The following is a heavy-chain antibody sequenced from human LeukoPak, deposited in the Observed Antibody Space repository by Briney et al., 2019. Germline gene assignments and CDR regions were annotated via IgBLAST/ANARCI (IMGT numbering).Heavy chain of an antibody. V-gene: IGHV3-7*01. CDR2: IGQDGSQK. CDR1: GFTLSDHW. CDR3: VRGLSAISS. D-gene: IGHD2-21*02. J-gene: IGHJ5*02. Sequence: GGSLSLSCVASGFTLSDHWMSWVRQAPGKGLVWVATIGQDGSQKYYVDSVKGRFTLSRDNAKNSLYLEMISLRAEDTAFYYCVRGLSAISSWGQGTLVTVSS.